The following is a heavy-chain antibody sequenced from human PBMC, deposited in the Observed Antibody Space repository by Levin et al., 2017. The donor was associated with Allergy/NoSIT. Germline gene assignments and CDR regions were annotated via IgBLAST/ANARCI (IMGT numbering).Heavy chain of an antibody. CDR2: INPNSGVT. V-gene: IGHV1-2*02. D-gene: IGHD3-10*01. CDR3: ASQGIWFGELPGY. CDR1: GYTFTGYY. Sequence: GASVKVSCKASGYTFTGYYMHWVRQAPGQGLEWMGWINPNSGVTNYAQKFQGRVTMTRDTSISTAYMELSRLRSDDTAVYYCASQGIWFGELPGYWGQGTLVTVSS. J-gene: IGHJ4*02.